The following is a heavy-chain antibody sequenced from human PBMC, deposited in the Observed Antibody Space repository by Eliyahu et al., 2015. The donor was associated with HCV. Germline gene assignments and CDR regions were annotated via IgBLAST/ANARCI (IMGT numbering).Heavy chain of an antibody. V-gene: IGHV4-59*01. Sequence: QVQLQESGPGLVKPSETLSLTCTVXGGSISSYYWTWIRQPPGKGLEWIGYIYYSGSTNYNPSLKSRVTISVDTSKNQLSLRLSSVTAADTAVYYCARDGSGSSGWFVDYWGQGIQVTVSS. CDR3: ARDGSGSSGWFVDY. J-gene: IGHJ4*02. CDR1: GGSISSYY. CDR2: IYYSGST. D-gene: IGHD6-19*01.